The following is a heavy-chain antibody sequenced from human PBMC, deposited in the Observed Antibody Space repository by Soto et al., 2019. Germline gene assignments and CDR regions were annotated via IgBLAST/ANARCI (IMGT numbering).Heavy chain of an antibody. Sequence: SETLSLTCAVYGGSFSGYYWSWIRQPPGKGLEWIGEINHSGSTNYNPSLKSRVTISVDTSKNQFSLKLSSVTAADTAVYYCAREPSEGRGGDGPYYYYMDVWGKGTTVTVSS. CDR2: INHSGST. CDR3: AREPSEGRGGDGPYYYYMDV. CDR1: GGSFSGYY. D-gene: IGHD2-21*02. V-gene: IGHV4-34*01. J-gene: IGHJ6*03.